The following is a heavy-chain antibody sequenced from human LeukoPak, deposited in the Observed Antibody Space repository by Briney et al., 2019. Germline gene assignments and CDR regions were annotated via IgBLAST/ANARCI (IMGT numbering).Heavy chain of an antibody. V-gene: IGHV3-23*01. Sequence: GGSLRLSCAASGFTFSSYAMSWVRQAPGKGLEWVSAISGSGGSTYYADSVKGRLTISRDNSKNTLYLQMNSLRAEDTAVYYCAKVPVRIAAAGRFDYWGQGTLVTVSS. CDR1: GFTFSSYA. CDR2: ISGSGGST. J-gene: IGHJ4*02. D-gene: IGHD6-13*01. CDR3: AKVPVRIAAAGRFDY.